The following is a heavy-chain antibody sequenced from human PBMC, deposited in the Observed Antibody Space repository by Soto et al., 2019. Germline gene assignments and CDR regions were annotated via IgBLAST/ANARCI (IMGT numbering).Heavy chain of an antibody. D-gene: IGHD5-12*01. V-gene: IGHV3-23*01. Sequence: EVQLLESGGGLVQPGGSLRLSCAASGFTFSSYAMSWVRQTPGKGLEWVSVISGSGGRTWYGDSVKGRFTISRDNPKKALYLQMNNLRAEDTAVYYCAKDPRDGYDFGYFDYWGQGTLVTVSS. CDR1: GFTFSSYA. CDR3: AKDPRDGYDFGYFDY. CDR2: ISGSGGRT. J-gene: IGHJ4*02.